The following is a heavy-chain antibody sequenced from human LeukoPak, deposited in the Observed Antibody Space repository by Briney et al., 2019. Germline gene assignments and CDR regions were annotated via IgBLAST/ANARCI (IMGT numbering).Heavy chain of an antibody. D-gene: IGHD4-23*01. V-gene: IGHV3-23*01. CDR1: GFTFNNYA. CDR2: IVGSGRST. J-gene: IGHJ6*03. Sequence: GGSLRLSCAASGFTFNNYAMSWVRQAPGKGLEWVSSIVGSGRSTSYADSVKGRFTISRDKSKNTLYLQMNSLRAEDTAVYYCAKEAGYGGNSYYFYMDVWGKGTTVTVSS. CDR3: AKEAGYGGNSYYFYMDV.